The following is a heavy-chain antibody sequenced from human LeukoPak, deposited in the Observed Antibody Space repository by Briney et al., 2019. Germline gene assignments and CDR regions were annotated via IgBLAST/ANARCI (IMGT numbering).Heavy chain of an antibody. V-gene: IGHV3-20*04. CDR2: INWNGGST. CDR1: GFTFDDYG. D-gene: IGHD5-12*01. Sequence: GGSLRLSCAASGFTFDDYGMSWVRQAPGKGLEWVSGINWNGGSTGYADSVKGRFTISRDNAKNSLYLQMNSLRAEDTASYYCARSRRSGYRDGFDYWGQGTLVTVSS. J-gene: IGHJ4*02. CDR3: ARSRRSGYRDGFDY.